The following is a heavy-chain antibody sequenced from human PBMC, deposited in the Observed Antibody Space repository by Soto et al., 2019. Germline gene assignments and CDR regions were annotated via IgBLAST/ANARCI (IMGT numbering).Heavy chain of an antibody. CDR1: GGTFSSYA. V-gene: IGHV1-69*06. CDR2: IIPIFGTA. J-gene: IGHJ6*02. CDR3: AREDIVVVPAAISYYYYGMDV. Sequence: QVQLVQSGAEVKKPGSSVKVSCKASGGTFSSYAISWVRQAPGQGLEWMGGIIPIFGTANYAQKFQGRVTITADKSTSTAYMELISLRSEDTAVYYCAREDIVVVPAAISYYYYGMDVWGQGTTVTVSS. D-gene: IGHD2-2*01.